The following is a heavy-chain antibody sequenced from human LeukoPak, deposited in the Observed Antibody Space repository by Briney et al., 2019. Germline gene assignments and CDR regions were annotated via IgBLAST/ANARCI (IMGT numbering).Heavy chain of an antibody. J-gene: IGHJ4*02. V-gene: IGHV4-4*02. CDR2: IYHSGST. CDR3: ASKDCSSTSCYRRYFDY. CDR1: GGSISSSNW. D-gene: IGHD2-2*01. Sequence: PSGTLSLTCTVSGGSISSSNWWSWVRQPPGKGLEWIGEIYHSGSTNYNPSLKSRVTISVDTSKNQFSLKLSSVTAADTAVYYCASKDCSSTSCYRRYFDYWGQGTLVTVSS.